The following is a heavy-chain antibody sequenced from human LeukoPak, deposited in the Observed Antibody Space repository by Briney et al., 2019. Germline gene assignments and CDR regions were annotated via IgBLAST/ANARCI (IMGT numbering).Heavy chain of an antibody. D-gene: IGHD4-17*01. CDR3: AKEATVNTADHFDY. J-gene: IGHJ4*02. CDR1: GFTFSSYG. V-gene: IGHV3-30*18. CDR2: ISYNGIVK. Sequence: GGSLRLSCAASGFTFSSYGMQWVRQAPGKGLEWVAVISYNGIVKYYADSVKGRFTISRDNSRGTLYLQMNSLRAEDSAPYYCAKEATVNTADHFDYWGQGTLVTVSS.